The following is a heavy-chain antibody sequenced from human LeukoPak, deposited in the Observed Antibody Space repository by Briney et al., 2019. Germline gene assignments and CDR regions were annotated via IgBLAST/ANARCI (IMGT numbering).Heavy chain of an antibody. CDR1: GFTFSSYS. CDR2: ISSSSSYI. J-gene: IGHJ4*02. Sequence: GGSLRLSCAASGFTFSSYSMNWVRQAPGKGLEWVSSISSSSSYIYYADSVKGRFTVSRDNAKNSLYLQMNSLRAEDTAVYYCAREWGQLGELDYWGQGTLVTVSS. D-gene: IGHD3-16*01. CDR3: AREWGQLGELDY. V-gene: IGHV3-21*01.